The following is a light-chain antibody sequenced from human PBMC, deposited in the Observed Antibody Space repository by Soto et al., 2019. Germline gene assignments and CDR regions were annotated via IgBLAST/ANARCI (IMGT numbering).Light chain of an antibody. CDR2: KAS. CDR1: QIINRW. Sequence: DIQMTQSPSSLSASVGDRVTITCRSSQIINRWLAWYQQKPGKAPKLLIYKASTLKSGVPSRFSGSGSGTEFTLTISSLQPDDFATYYCQHYNSYSEAFGQGTKVDI. V-gene: IGKV1-5*03. J-gene: IGKJ1*01. CDR3: QHYNSYSEA.